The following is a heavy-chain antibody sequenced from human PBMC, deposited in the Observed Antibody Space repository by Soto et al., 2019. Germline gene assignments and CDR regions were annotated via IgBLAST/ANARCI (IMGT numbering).Heavy chain of an antibody. D-gene: IGHD3-3*01. J-gene: IGHJ4*02. V-gene: IGHV3-23*01. CDR1: GFTFSSYT. CDR3: AKSPYFDFWSGLPPPSDF. CDR2: ISGSGGST. Sequence: PGGSLRLSCAASGFTFSSYTMSWVRQAPGKGLEWVSAISGSGGSTYYADSVKGRFTISRDNSKNTLYLQMNSLRAEDTAVYYCAKSPYFDFWSGLPPPSDFWGQGALVTVSS.